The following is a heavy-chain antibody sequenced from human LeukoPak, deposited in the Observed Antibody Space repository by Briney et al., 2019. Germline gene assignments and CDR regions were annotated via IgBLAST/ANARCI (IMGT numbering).Heavy chain of an antibody. V-gene: IGHV4-31*03. CDR3: ARGGYYYDSSGYYHNWFDP. J-gene: IGHJ5*02. Sequence: SQTLSLTCTVSGGSISSGGYYWSWIRQHPGTGLEWIGYIYYSGSTYYNPSLKSRVTISVDTSKNQFSLKLSSVTAADTAVYYCARGGYYYDSSGYYHNWFDPWGQGTLVTVSS. CDR2: IYYSGST. D-gene: IGHD3-22*01. CDR1: GGSISSGGYY.